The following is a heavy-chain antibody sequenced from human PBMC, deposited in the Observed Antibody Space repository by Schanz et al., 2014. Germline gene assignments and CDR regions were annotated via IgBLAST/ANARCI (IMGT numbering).Heavy chain of an antibody. V-gene: IGHV1-2*02. CDR1: GYSFTEYF. Sequence: QVQLVQSGPAVKKPGASMKVSCLASGYSFTEYFLHWVRQAPGQGLEWMGWINPNSGDRNYAQKFQGRVTMTRDTSITTAYMELRGLRSDDTAVYYCARDGIGADKRWGQGTLVTVSS. J-gene: IGHJ4*02. D-gene: IGHD6-13*01. CDR3: ARDGIGADKR. CDR2: INPNSGDR.